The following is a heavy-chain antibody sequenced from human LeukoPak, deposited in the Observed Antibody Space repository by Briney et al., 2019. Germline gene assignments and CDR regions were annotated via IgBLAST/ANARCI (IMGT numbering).Heavy chain of an antibody. V-gene: IGHV4-4*07. CDR3: ARLKFYGSTGYNKAYYMDV. D-gene: IGHD3-9*01. CDR1: GGSTINYY. Sequence: PSETLSLTCTVSGGSTINYYWSWIRQSAGKGLEWVGRIYITGTTDYNPSLESRLTVSIDTSKNQFSLKLRSVTAADTAIYYCARLKFYGSTGYNKAYYMDVWGKGLSVTVSS. CDR2: IYITGTT. J-gene: IGHJ6*03.